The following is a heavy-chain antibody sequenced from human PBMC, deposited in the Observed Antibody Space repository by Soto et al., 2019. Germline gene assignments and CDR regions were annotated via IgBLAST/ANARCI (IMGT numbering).Heavy chain of an antibody. Sequence: ASVKVSCKASGGTFSSYAISWVRQAPGQGLEWMGGIIPIFGTANYAQKFQGRVTITADKSTSTAYMELSSLRSEDTAVYYCARASARGRAAAGTHYLDYGGQGTLVPVSS. V-gene: IGHV1-69*06. J-gene: IGHJ4*02. CDR2: IIPIFGTA. CDR1: GGTFSSYA. D-gene: IGHD6-13*01. CDR3: ARASARGRAAAGTHYLDY.